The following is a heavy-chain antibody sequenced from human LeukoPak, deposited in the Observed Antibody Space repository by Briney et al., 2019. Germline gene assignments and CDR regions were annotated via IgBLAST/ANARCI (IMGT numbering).Heavy chain of an antibody. D-gene: IGHD1-26*01. CDR2: INPNSGGT. V-gene: IGHV1-2*02. Sequence: ASVKVSCKASGYTFTGYYMHWVRQAPGQGLEWMGWINPNSGGTNFAQKFQGRVTMTRDTSISTAYMELSRLRSDDTAVYYYARDLTVGATEFDYWGQGTLVTVSS. CDR3: ARDLTVGATEFDY. CDR1: GYTFTGYY. J-gene: IGHJ4*02.